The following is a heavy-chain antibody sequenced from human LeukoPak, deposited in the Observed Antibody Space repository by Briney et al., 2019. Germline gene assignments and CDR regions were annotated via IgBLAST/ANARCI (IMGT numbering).Heavy chain of an antibody. J-gene: IGHJ4*02. CDR2: IYSGGST. V-gene: IGHV3-53*01. Sequence: GGSLRLSCAASGFTFSSYSMNWVRQAPGKGLEWVSVIYSGGSTYYADSVKGRFTISRDNSKNTLYLQMNSLRAEDTAVYYCASGKIRLPQWGQGTLVTVSS. D-gene: IGHD5-18*01. CDR1: GFTFSSYS. CDR3: ASGKIRLPQ.